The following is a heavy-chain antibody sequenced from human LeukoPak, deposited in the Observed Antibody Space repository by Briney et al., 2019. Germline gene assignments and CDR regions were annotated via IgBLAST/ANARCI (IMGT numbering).Heavy chain of an antibody. J-gene: IGHJ4*02. V-gene: IGHV4-59*01. CDR1: GGSINSYY. CDR3: ARTVRRYHENSAYYNFDY. D-gene: IGHD3-22*01. CDR2: IYDSGST. Sequence: PSGTLSLTCTVSGGSINSYYWSWIRQPPGKGLEWIGYIYDSGSTNYNPSLKSRVTISVDTSKNQFSLKLSSVTAADTAVYYCARTVRRYHENSAYYNFDYWGRGTLVTV.